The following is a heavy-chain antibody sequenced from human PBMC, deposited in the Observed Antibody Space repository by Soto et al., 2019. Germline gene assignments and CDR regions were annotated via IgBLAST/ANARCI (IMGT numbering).Heavy chain of an antibody. CDR2: ISGSGGST. V-gene: IGHV3-23*01. J-gene: IGHJ4*02. D-gene: IGHD4-17*01. CDR1: GFTFSSYA. CDR3: ASRLRGAYYFDY. Sequence: GGSLRLSCASSGFTFSSYAMSWVRQAPGKGLEWVSAISGSGGSTYYADSVKGRFTISRDNSKNTLYLQMNSLRAEDTAVYYCASRLRGAYYFDYWGQGTLVTVSS.